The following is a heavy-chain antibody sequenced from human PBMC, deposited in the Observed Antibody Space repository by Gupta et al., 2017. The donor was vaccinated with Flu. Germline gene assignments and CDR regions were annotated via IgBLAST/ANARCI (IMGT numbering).Heavy chain of an antibody. V-gene: IGHV1-69*01. CDR1: GGTFTTHA. CDR3: ANCSDIENVEGPPQTDY. CDR2: IIPFFGTT. J-gene: IGHJ4*02. Sequence: QVQLVQSGAEVKKPGSSVTVSCKASGGTFTTHAITWVRQAPGQGLEWMGGIIPFFGTTNYAHKYQDRVTITADESTNTVYMELSSLRSEDTAVYYCANCSDIENVEGPPQTDYWGQGTLVTVSS. D-gene: IGHD2-15*01.